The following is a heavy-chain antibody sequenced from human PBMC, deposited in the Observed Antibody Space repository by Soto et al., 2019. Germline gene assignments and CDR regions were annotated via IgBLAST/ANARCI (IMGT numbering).Heavy chain of an antibody. CDR2: ISGSGGST. V-gene: IGHV3-23*01. D-gene: IGHD3-22*01. Sequence: GGSLRLSCAASGFTFSSYAMSWVRQAPGKGLEWVSAISGSGGSTYYADSVKGRFTISRDNSKNTLYLQMNSLRAEDTAVYYCAKVAYYYDSSGYGGGSDWFDPWGQGTLVTVSS. CDR3: AKVAYYYDSSGYGGGSDWFDP. CDR1: GFTFSSYA. J-gene: IGHJ5*02.